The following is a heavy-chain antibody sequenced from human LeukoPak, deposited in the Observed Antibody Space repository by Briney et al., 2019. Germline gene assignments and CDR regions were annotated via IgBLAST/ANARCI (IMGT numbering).Heavy chain of an antibody. D-gene: IGHD4-17*01. Sequence: GGSLRLSCAASGFTFSDYYMTWIRQAPGKGLEWVSYITHSGNTIHYADSVKGRFTISRDNAENSLSLQMNSLRPEDTAIYYRARGGGPTVTTRSSIDDWGQGTLVSVSS. V-gene: IGHV3-11*01. J-gene: IGHJ4*02. CDR2: ITHSGNTI. CDR1: GFTFSDYY. CDR3: ARGGGPTVTTRSSIDD.